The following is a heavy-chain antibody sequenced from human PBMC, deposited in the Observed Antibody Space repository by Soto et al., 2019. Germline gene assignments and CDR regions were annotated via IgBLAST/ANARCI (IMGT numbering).Heavy chain of an antibody. J-gene: IGHJ5*02. Sequence: GAPVKVSCKASGGTFSSYAISWVRQAPGQGLEWMGGIIPIFGTANYAQKFQGRVTITADESTSTAYMELSSLRSEDTAVYYCAGTYDSSGLYSYHWFDPWGEGTLVTVSS. CDR1: GGTFSSYA. D-gene: IGHD3-22*01. V-gene: IGHV1-69*13. CDR2: IIPIFGTA. CDR3: AGTYDSSGLYSYHWFDP.